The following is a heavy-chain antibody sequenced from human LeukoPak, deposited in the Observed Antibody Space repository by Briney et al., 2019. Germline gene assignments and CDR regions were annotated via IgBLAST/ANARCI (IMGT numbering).Heavy chain of an antibody. CDR1: GYTFTDYY. V-gene: IGHV1-2*02. D-gene: IGHD2-21*02. Sequence: GASVKVSCKASGYTFTDYYVQWVRQAPGQGLEWMGWIDPNGGGTNYPQKFQDRVVLTRDTSISTAYMELSSLRSDDTAVYFCARNVDTVVVTALASWGQGTLVTVSS. CDR2: IDPNGGGT. CDR3: ARNVDTVVVTALAS. J-gene: IGHJ5*02.